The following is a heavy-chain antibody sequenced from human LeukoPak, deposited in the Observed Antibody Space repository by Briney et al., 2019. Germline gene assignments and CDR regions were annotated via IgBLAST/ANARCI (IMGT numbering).Heavy chain of an antibody. D-gene: IGHD5-18*01. Sequence: SETLSLTCSVSGYSISSAYYWGWIRQPPGKGLEWIGTMYHSGSTNYNPSLKSRVTISVDTSKNQFSLKLSSVTAADTAVYYCATGYSYGYRFDYWGQGTLVTVSS. CDR3: ATGYSYGYRFDY. J-gene: IGHJ4*02. CDR2: MYHSGST. CDR1: GYSISSAYY. V-gene: IGHV4-38-2*02.